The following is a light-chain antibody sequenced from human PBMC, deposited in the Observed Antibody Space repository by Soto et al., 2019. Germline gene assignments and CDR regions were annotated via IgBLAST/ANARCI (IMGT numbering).Light chain of an antibody. CDR2: GAS. CDR1: QSININ. J-gene: IGKJ4*01. V-gene: IGKV3D-15*01. CDR3: QQYQNWPPLT. Sequence: EVLMTQSPATLSVSPGERVTLSCRASQSININLAWYQQKPGQAPRVLIYGASSRASGIPDRFSGSGSGTDFTLTISRLEHVVFAFYYCQQYQNWPPLTFGGGTSVEIK.